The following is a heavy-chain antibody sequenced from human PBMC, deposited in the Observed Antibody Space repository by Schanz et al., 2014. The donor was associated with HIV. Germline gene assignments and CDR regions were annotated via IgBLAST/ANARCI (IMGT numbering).Heavy chain of an antibody. CDR1: GYIFTIYS. CDR3: AREVDIVVVPAAIVGWFDP. V-gene: IGHV1-8*01. D-gene: IGHD2-2*03. CDR2: MNPNSGNT. Sequence: QVQLVQSGAEVKRPGASVKVSCKASGYIFTIYSLHWVRQAPGQGLEWMGWMNPNSGNTGYAQKFQGRVTMTRNTSISTAYMELSRLRSEDTAVYYCAREVDIVVVPAAIVGWFDPWGQGTLVTVSS. J-gene: IGHJ5*02.